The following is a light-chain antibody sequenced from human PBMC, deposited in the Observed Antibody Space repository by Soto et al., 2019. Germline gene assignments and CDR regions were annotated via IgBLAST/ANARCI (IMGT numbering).Light chain of an antibody. Sequence: EIVLTQSPGTLSLSPGERATLSCRASQSLSSNYLAWCQQKPGQAPRLLIYGASSRATDIPDKFSGSGSGTDFTLTISRLEPEDFAVYYCQHYESSPPSYTFGQGTKLEVK. CDR3: QHYESSPPSYT. J-gene: IGKJ2*01. CDR1: QSLSSNY. CDR2: GAS. V-gene: IGKV3-20*01.